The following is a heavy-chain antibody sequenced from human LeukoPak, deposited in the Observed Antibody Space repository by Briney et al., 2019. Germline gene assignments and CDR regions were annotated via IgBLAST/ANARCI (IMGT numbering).Heavy chain of an antibody. CDR2: VYYTGTT. Sequence: SQTLSLTCTVSGDSIRGGSSYWGWIRQPPGKGLEWIGSVYYTGTTLDNPSLQSRVTISVDTSKNQFSLRLTSVTAADTAVYFCAGSSYSAISDASYYFFDSWGQGTLVTVSS. J-gene: IGHJ4*02. CDR3: AGSSYSAISDASYYFFDS. D-gene: IGHD3-16*01. CDR1: GDSIRGGSSY. V-gene: IGHV4-39*01.